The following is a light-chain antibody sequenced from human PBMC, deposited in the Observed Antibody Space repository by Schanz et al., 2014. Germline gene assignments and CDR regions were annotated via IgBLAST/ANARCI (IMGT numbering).Light chain of an antibody. CDR2: GNS. CDR3: QSYDSSLSGSV. J-gene: IGLJ3*02. V-gene: IGLV1-40*01. Sequence: QSVLTQPPSASGTPGQRVTISCSGSSSNIGSNTVNWYQQLPGTAPKLLIYGNSNRPSGVPDQFSGSKSGTSASLAITGLQAEDETHYYCQSYDSSLSGSVFGGGTKLTVL. CDR1: SSNIGSNT.